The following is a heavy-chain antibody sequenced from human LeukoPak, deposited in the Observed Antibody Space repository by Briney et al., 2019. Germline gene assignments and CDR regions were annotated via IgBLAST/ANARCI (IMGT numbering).Heavy chain of an antibody. CDR3: ARVFGRQLPDY. Sequence: ASVKASCKASGYTFTGYYMHWVRQAPGQGLEWMGWIKPNSGGTNYAQKFQGRVTMTRDTSITTAYMELSRLRSDDTAVYYCARVFGRQLPDYWGQGTLVTVSS. CDR1: GYTFTGYY. V-gene: IGHV1-2*02. D-gene: IGHD1-26*01. CDR2: IKPNSGGT. J-gene: IGHJ4*02.